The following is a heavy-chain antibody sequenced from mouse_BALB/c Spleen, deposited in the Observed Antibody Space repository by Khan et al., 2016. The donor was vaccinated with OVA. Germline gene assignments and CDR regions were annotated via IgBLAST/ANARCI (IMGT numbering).Heavy chain of an antibody. CDR3: ARSNYYGYYFDY. Sequence: EVQLQESGPGLVKPSQSLSLTCTVTGYSITSGYAWNWIRQFPGNKLEWMGYISYSGFTNYNPSLKSRISITRDTSKNQFFLQLSSVTSEDTATYYCARSNYYGYYFDYWGQGAALTVSS. CDR1: GYSITSGYA. D-gene: IGHD1-1*01. J-gene: IGHJ2*01. CDR2: ISYSGFT. V-gene: IGHV3-2*02.